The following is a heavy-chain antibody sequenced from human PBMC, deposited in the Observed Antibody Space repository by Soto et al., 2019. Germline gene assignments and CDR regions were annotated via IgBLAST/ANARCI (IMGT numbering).Heavy chain of an antibody. V-gene: IGHV4-59*01. CDR1: GASMDSYH. CDR3: ARERREHDWNISDVFDL. J-gene: IGHJ3*01. CDR2: VFYTGRT. D-gene: IGHD1-1*01. Sequence: LSLTCAVSGASMDSYHWTWLRRPPGKGLEWIGWVFYTGRTNYRSSLENRATISMDTSKNQFSLTLTSVTTADTAIYYCARERREHDWNISDVFDLWGQGTMVTVSS.